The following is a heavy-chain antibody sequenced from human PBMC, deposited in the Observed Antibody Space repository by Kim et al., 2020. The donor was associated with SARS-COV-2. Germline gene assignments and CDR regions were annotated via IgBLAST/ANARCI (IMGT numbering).Heavy chain of an antibody. CDR1: GFTFSSDG. CDR2: IRDSGGST. CDR3: ARGVGIDY. D-gene: IGHD1-1*01. Sequence: GGSLRLSCAASGFTFSSDGMSWVRQAPGKGLEWVSGIRDSGGSTYYADSVKGRFTISRDNSKNTLYLQMNSLRAEDTAVYYCARGVGIDYWGQGTLVTVSS. J-gene: IGHJ4*02. V-gene: IGHV3-23*01.